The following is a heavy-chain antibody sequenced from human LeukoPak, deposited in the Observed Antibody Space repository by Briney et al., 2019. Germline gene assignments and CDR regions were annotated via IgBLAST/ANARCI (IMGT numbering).Heavy chain of an antibody. J-gene: IGHJ4*02. CDR2: ISFDGNNK. V-gene: IGHV3-30*03. Sequence: GGSLRLSCKASGFTFSNYAMTWVRQAPGKGLEWVAVISFDGNNKNYADSVKGRFTISKDNSKNTLYLQMNSLRTEDTAFYYCARPTFYDFWSGYFRELDFWGQGTLVSVSS. CDR1: GFTFSNYA. D-gene: IGHD3-3*01. CDR3: ARPTFYDFWSGYFRELDF.